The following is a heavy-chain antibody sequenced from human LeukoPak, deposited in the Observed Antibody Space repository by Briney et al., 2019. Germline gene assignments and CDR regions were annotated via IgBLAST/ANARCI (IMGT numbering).Heavy chain of an antibody. J-gene: IGHJ6*04. CDR1: GFTFSSYS. V-gene: IGHV3-21*01. D-gene: IGHD3-22*01. Sequence: GGSLRLSCAAPGFTFSSYSLNWVRQAPGKGLEWVSSISSSSSYIYYADSVKGRFTISRDNAKNSLYLQMNSLRAEDTAVYYCAREIRGRYYYDSRGMWDVWGKGTTVTVSS. CDR3: AREIRGRYYYDSRGMWDV. CDR2: ISSSSSYI.